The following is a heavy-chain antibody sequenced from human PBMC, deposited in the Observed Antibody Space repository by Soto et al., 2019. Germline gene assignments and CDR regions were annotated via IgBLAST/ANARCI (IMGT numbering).Heavy chain of an antibody. J-gene: IGHJ5*02. D-gene: IGHD4-4*01. V-gene: IGHV4-39*01. CDR2: IYYSGST. Sequence: SETLSLTCTVSGDSISSSNYYWVWIRLPPGKGLEWIGSIYYSGSTYYNPSLNSRVTISVDTSKNQFSLKLSSVTAADTAVYYCAIHTYSWTGNWFDPWHQGNLVTVSP. CDR1: GDSISSSNYY. CDR3: AIHTYSWTGNWFDP.